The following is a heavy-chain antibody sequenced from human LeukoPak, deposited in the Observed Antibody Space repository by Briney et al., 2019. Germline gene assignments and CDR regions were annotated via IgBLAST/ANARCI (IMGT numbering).Heavy chain of an antibody. J-gene: IGHJ4*02. Sequence: SQTLSLICTVSGGSISSGDYYWSWIRQPPGKGLEWIGYIYYSGSTYYNPSLKSRVTISVDTSKNQFSLKLSSVTAADTAVYYCARRYYDILTGYYSFDYWGQGTLVTVSS. V-gene: IGHV4-30-4*01. D-gene: IGHD3-9*01. CDR2: IYYSGST. CDR1: GGSISSGDYY. CDR3: ARRYYDILTGYYSFDY.